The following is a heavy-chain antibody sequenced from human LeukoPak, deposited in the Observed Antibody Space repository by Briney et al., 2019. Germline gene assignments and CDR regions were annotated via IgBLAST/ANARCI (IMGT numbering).Heavy chain of an antibody. J-gene: IGHJ5*02. CDR3: AKGARELWIGESGSWFDP. V-gene: IGHV1-46*01. D-gene: IGHD3-10*01. CDR1: GYTFTSYY. CDR2: INPSGGST. Sequence: ASVKVSCKADGYTFTSYYMHWVRQAPGQGLEWMGIINPSGGSTTYAQKFQGRVTMTRDTSTSTVYMELYSLRSEDTAAYYCAKGARELWIGESGSWFDPWGQGTLVTVSS.